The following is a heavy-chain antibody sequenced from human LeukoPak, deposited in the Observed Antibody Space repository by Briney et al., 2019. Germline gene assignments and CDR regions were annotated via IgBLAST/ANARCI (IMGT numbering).Heavy chain of an antibody. D-gene: IGHD3-3*01. CDR3: ARQRSGTRWYFDY. CDR1: GLTFSSYT. V-gene: IGHV3-30-3*01. CDR2: ISNDGNDK. Sequence: GRSLRLSCAASGLTFSSYTMHWVRQSPGKEPEWVAVISNDGNDKYFADSVKGRVTISRDNSRNTMSLEMDSLRVEDTAVYYCARQRSGTRWYFDYWGQGTLVTVFS. J-gene: IGHJ4*02.